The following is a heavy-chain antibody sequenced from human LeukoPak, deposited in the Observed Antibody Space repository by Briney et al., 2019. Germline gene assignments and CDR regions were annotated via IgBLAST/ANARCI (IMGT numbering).Heavy chain of an antibody. Sequence: SETLSLTCAVYGGSFSGYYWSWIRQPPGKGLEWIGEINHSGSTNYNPSLKSRVTISVDTSKDQFSLKLSSVTAADTAVYYCAREGYYDILTGSNNYYYYYMDVWGKGTTVTVSS. CDR2: INHSGST. CDR1: GGSFSGYY. CDR3: AREGYYDILTGSNNYYYYYMDV. V-gene: IGHV4-34*01. J-gene: IGHJ6*03. D-gene: IGHD3-9*01.